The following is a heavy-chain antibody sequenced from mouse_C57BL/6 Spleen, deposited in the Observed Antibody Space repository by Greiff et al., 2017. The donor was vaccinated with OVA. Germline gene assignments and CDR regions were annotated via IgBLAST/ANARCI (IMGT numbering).Heavy chain of an antibody. J-gene: IGHJ4*01. CDR1: GYTFTSYW. CDR2: IDPNSGGT. D-gene: IGHD2-4*01. Sequence: VQLQQPGAELVKPGASVKLSCKASGYTFTSYWMHWVKQRPGRGLEWIGRIDPNSGGTKYNEKFKSKATLTVDKPSSTAYMQLSSLTSEDSAVYYCARGITTEYYYAMDYWGQGTSVTVSS. V-gene: IGHV1-72*01. CDR3: ARGITTEYYYAMDY.